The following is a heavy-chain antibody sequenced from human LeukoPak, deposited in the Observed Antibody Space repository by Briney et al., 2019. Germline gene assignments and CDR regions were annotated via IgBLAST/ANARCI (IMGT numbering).Heavy chain of an antibody. Sequence: GGSLRLSCAASGFTFSNAWMSWVRQAPGKGLEWVGRIKRKTDGGTTDYAAPVKGRFTISRDDSTNTLYLQMNSLRAEDTAVYYCAKVPAFIAVAGTGYSFDYWGQGTLVTVSS. V-gene: IGHV3-15*01. CDR2: IKRKTDGGTT. D-gene: IGHD6-19*01. J-gene: IGHJ4*02. CDR3: AKVPAFIAVAGTGYSFDY. CDR1: GFTFSNAW.